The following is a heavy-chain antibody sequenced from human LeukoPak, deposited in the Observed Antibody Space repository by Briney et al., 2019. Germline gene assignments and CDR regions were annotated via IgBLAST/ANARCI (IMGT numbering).Heavy chain of an antibody. J-gene: IGHJ6*02. CDR2: INPSGGST. CDR1: GYTFTSYY. D-gene: IGHD6-13*01. CDR3: ARDPGAAADGMDV. V-gene: IGHV1-46*01. Sequence: GASVKVSCKASGYTFTSYYMHWVRQAPGQGLEWMGIINPSGGSTSYAQKFQGRVTMARDTSTSTVYMELSSLRSEDTAVYYCARDPGAAADGMDVWGQGTTVTVSS.